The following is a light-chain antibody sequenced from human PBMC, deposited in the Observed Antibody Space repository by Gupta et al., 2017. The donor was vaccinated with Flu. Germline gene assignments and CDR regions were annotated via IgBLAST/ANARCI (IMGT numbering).Light chain of an antibody. CDR1: QAIGSN. CDR2: AS. V-gene: IGKV1-6*01. J-gene: IGKJ1*01. Sequence: AIQMTKSPSSLFASVGDRVTITCRASQAIGSNLAWFQHKPGRAPKLIIYASRSPSRVPSRFSGSGSGTNFTLTIESLQPEDLATYYCLHDHSYPWTFGLGTKVEIK. CDR3: LHDHSYPWT.